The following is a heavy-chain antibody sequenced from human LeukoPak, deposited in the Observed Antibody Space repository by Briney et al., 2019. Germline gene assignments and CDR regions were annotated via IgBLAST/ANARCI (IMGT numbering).Heavy chain of an antibody. CDR2: IKQDGSEK. Sequence: GGSLRLSCAASGFTFSSYWMTWVRQAPGKGLEWVANIKQDGSEKYYVDSVKGRFTISRDNAKNSLYLQMNSLRAEDTAVYYCARDIGYGFRCWFDPWGQGTLVTVSS. CDR3: ARDIGYGFRCWFDP. J-gene: IGHJ5*02. D-gene: IGHD5-18*01. V-gene: IGHV3-7*01. CDR1: GFTFSSYW.